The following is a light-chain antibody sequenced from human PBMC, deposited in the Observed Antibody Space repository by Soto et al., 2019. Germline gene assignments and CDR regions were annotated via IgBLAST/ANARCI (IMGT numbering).Light chain of an antibody. V-gene: IGLV2-14*01. Sequence: QSVLTQPAFVSGSPGQSITISCTGTSSDVGGYNYVSWYQQHPGKAPKLMIYDVSNRPSGVSNRFSGSKSGNTASLTISGLQAEDEADYYCSSYRSSSAPYVFGTGTKLTVL. CDR2: DVS. CDR1: SSDVGGYNY. CDR3: SSYRSSSAPYV. J-gene: IGLJ1*01.